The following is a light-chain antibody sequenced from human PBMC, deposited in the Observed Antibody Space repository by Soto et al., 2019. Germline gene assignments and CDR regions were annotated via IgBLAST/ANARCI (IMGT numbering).Light chain of an antibody. V-gene: IGKV1-5*01. CDR2: DAS. CDR1: QSISDS. Sequence: DIQMTQSPSTLSASVGDRVTITCRASQSISDSLAWYQQKPGKAPYLLISDASSLERGVPSRFSGSESGTEFTLTNRSMQPDDFATYYCQQYKGYSRTFGQGTKVEI. CDR3: QQYKGYSRT. J-gene: IGKJ1*01.